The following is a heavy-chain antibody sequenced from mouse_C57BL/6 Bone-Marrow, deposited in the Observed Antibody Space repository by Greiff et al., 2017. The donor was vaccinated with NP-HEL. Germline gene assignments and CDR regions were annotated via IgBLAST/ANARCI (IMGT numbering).Heavy chain of an antibody. CDR1: GYTFTSYG. J-gene: IGHJ2*01. Sequence: VHLVESGAELARPGASVKLSCKASGYTFTSYGISWVKQRTGQGLEWIGEIYPRSGNTYYNEKFKGKATLTADKSSSTAYMELRSLTSEDSAVYFCAREVITTVVATGYFDYWGQGTTLTVSS. V-gene: IGHV1-81*01. D-gene: IGHD1-1*01. CDR2: IYPRSGNT. CDR3: AREVITTVVATGYFDY.